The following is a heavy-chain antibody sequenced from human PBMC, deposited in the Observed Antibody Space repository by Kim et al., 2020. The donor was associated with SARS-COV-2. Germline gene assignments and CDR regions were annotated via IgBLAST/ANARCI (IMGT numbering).Heavy chain of an antibody. V-gene: IGHV4-34*01. J-gene: IGHJ4*02. Sequence: YNPSLKSRVTISVDTSKNQFSLKLSSVTAADTAVYYCARGQMRDGYTLDYWGQGTLVTVSS. CDR3: ARGQMRDGYTLDY. D-gene: IGHD5-12*01.